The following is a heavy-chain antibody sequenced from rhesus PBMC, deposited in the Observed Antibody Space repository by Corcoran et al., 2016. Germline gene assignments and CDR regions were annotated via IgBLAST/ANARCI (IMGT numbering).Heavy chain of an antibody. CDR2: IYWDDDK. CDR3: ARVGERWLVHY. V-gene: IGHV2S1*01. Sequence: QVTLKESGPALVKPTQPLTLTCTFSGFSPSTSGMGDGWIRQPPGKALEWLASIYWDDDKYYSTSLKNRLTISKDTSKNQVVLTMTNMDPVDTATYYCARVGERWLVHYWGQGVLVTVSS. CDR1: GFSPSTSGMG. D-gene: IGHD6-37*01. J-gene: IGHJ4*01.